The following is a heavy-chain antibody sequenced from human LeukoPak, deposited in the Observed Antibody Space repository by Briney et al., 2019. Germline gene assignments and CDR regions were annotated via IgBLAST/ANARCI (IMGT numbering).Heavy chain of an antibody. CDR1: GGSFSGYY. V-gene: IGHV4-4*07. CDR3: ARDSVVPAAIYYYYYYMDV. Sequence: SETLSLTCAVYGGSFSGYYWSWIRQPAGKGLEWIGRIYTSGSTNYNPSLKSRVTISVDTSKNQFSLKLSSVTAADTAVYYCARDSVVPAAIYYYYYYMDVWGKGTTVTVSS. D-gene: IGHD2-2*01. J-gene: IGHJ6*03. CDR2: IYTSGST.